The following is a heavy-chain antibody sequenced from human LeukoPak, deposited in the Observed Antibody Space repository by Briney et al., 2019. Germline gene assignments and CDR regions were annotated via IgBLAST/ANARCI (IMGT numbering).Heavy chain of an antibody. D-gene: IGHD2-15*01. CDR3: ARVWEGIGGYCSGGNCYSIDY. Sequence: GGSLRLSCAASGFTFSSYSMNWVRQAPGKGLEWVSSISSSSSYIYYADSVKGRFTISRDNAKNSLYLQMNSLRAEDTAVYYCARVWEGIGGYCSGGNCYSIDYWGQGTLVTVSS. CDR2: ISSSSSYI. CDR1: GFTFSSYS. J-gene: IGHJ4*02. V-gene: IGHV3-21*01.